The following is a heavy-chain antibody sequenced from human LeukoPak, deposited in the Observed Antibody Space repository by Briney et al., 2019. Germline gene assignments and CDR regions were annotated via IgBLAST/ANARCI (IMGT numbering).Heavy chain of an antibody. CDR2: INTDGTVT. J-gene: IGHJ4*02. CDR3: ATKQWLAPPPDS. Sequence: GGSLRLSCAASGFTFSKYWMLWVRQAPGKGLESVSRINTDGTVTPYADSVKGRFTVSRDNADNTMFPQMNSVRDEDTAVYFCATKQWLAPPPDSWGQGTPVTVSS. D-gene: IGHD6-19*01. CDR1: GFTFSKYW. V-gene: IGHV3-74*01.